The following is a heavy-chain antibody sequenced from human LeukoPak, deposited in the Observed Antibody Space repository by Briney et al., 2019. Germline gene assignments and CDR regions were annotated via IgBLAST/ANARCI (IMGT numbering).Heavy chain of an antibody. V-gene: IGHV1-69*04. J-gene: IGHJ4*02. D-gene: IGHD3-9*01. CDR1: GGTFSSYT. CDR2: IIPILGIA. Sequence: GASVKVSCKASGGTFSSYTISWVRQAPGQGLEWMGGIIPILGIADYAQKLQGRVTITADKSTSTAYMELSSLRSEDTAVYYCAREVGTYYDILTGSTGDWGQGTLVTVSS. CDR3: AREVGTYYDILTGSTGD.